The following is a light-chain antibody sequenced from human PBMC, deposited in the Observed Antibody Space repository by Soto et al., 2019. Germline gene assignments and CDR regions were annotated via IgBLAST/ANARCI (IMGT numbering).Light chain of an antibody. CDR1: SSNIGSNT. CDR3: AAWDDSLKGLYD. J-gene: IGLJ1*01. Sequence: QSVLTQPPSASGTPGQRVTISCSGSSSNIGSNTVNWYQQLPGTAPKLHIYSNNQRPSGVADRFSGSKSGTSASLAISGLQSEEEAEYYRAAWDDSLKGLYDCGTGTKLTVL. V-gene: IGLV1-44*01. CDR2: SNN.